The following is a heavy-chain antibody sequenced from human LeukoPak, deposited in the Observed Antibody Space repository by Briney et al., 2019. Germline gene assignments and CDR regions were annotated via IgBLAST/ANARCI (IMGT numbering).Heavy chain of an antibody. CDR3: AVDHIPYGYAD. CDR1: GGSFSGYY. Sequence: SETLSLTCAVYGGSFSGYYWSWIRQPPGKGLEWIGEINHSGSTNYNPSLKSRVTISVDTSKNQFSLKLSSVTAADTAVYYCAVDHIPYGYADWGQGTLVTVSS. D-gene: IGHD5-18*01. V-gene: IGHV4-34*01. J-gene: IGHJ4*02. CDR2: INHSGST.